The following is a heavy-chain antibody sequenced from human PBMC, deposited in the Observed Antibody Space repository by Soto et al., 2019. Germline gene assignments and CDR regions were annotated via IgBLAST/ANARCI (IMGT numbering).Heavy chain of an antibody. V-gene: IGHV2-5*02. Sequence: QITLKESGPTLVKPTQTLTLTCTFSGFSLSTSGVGVGWIRQPPGKALEWLALIYWDDDKRYSPSLKSRLTITKDTPKNQVVLTMTNMDPVDTATYYCARIRESDTLDYYYYGMDVWGQGTTVTVSS. CDR3: ARIRESDTLDYYYYGMDV. CDR1: GFSLSTSGVG. J-gene: IGHJ6*02. CDR2: IYWDDDK.